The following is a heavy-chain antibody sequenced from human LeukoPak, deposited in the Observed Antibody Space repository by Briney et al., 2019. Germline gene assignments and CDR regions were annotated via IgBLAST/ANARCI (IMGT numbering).Heavy chain of an antibody. V-gene: IGHV4-39*02. CDR1: NGSISSSSYY. CDR2: IYYSGST. D-gene: IGHD1-26*01. J-gene: IGHJ4*02. CDR3: ATVGVVDN. Sequence: SETLSLTCTVSNGSISSSSYYWGWIRQPPGKGLEWIGSIYYSGSTYYNPSLKSRVTISVDTSKNHFSLKLRSVTAADTAVYFRATVGVVDNWGQGTLVAVSS.